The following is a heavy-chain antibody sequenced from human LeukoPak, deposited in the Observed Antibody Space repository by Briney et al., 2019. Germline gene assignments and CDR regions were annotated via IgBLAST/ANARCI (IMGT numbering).Heavy chain of an antibody. CDR3: AKVVRGVRIGFDY. CDR2: IWYDGSNK. Sequence: GWAVRVSCAASGFTFSSYGMHWVRQAPGKGLEGVAVIWYDGSNKYYADSVKGRFTISRDNSKNTLYLQMNSLSAEDTAVYYCAKVVRGVRIGFDYWGQGTLVTVSS. J-gene: IGHJ4*02. V-gene: IGHV3-33*06. D-gene: IGHD3-10*01. CDR1: GFTFSSYG.